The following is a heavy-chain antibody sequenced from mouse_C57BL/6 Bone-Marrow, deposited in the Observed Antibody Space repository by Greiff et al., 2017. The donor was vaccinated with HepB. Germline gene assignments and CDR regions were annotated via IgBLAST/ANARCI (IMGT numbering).Heavy chain of an antibody. Sequence: EVQLVESGAELVRPGASVKLSCTASGFNIKDDYMHWVKQRPEQGLEWIGWIDPENGDTEYASKFQGKATITADTSSNTAYLQLSSLTSEDTAVYYCTALYYDYDEAYWGQGTLVTVSA. D-gene: IGHD2-4*01. V-gene: IGHV14-4*01. CDR3: TALYYDYDEAY. CDR1: GFNIKDDY. CDR2: IDPENGDT. J-gene: IGHJ3*01.